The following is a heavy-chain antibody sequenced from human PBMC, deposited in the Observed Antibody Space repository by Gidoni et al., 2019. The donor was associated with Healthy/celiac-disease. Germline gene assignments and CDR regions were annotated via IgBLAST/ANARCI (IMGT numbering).Heavy chain of an antibody. CDR3: ARDRYCSGGSCLLGGAFDI. Sequence: EVQLVESGGGLVQPGGSLSLSCAASGFTFSSYWMSWVRQAPGKGLEWVANIKQDGSEKYYVDSVKGRFTISRDNAKNSLYLQMNSLRAEDTAVYYCARDRYCSGGSCLLGGAFDIWGQGTMVTVSS. D-gene: IGHD2-15*01. CDR2: IKQDGSEK. CDR1: GFTFSSYW. J-gene: IGHJ3*02. V-gene: IGHV3-7*01.